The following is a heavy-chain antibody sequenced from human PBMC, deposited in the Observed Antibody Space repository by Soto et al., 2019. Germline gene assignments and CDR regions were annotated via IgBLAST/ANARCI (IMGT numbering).Heavy chain of an antibody. D-gene: IGHD6-13*01. CDR3: TRDGQGYSSSSNWFDP. CDR2: IRSKAYGGTT. J-gene: IGHJ5*02. CDR1: GFTFGDYA. Sequence: PGGSLRLSCTASGFTFGDYAMSWFRQAPGKGLEWVGFIRSKAYGGTTEYAASVKGRFTISRDDSKSIAYLQMNSLKTEDTAVYYCTRDGQGYSSSSNWFDPWGQGTLVTVSS. V-gene: IGHV3-49*03.